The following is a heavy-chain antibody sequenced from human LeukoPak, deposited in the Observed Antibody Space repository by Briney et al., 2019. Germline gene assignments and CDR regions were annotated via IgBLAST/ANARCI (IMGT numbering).Heavy chain of an antibody. V-gene: IGHV3-53*01. Sequence: GGSLRLSCVASGLSVRGSYMSWVRQAPGKGLEWVSVIYSGDRTYYADSVKGRFTISRDTSKNTLYLQMNNLRADDTAMYYCTRDLTGTTWSENDYWGQGTLATISS. D-gene: IGHD6-13*01. CDR1: GLSVRGSY. CDR2: IYSGDRT. J-gene: IGHJ4*02. CDR3: TRDLTGTTWSENDY.